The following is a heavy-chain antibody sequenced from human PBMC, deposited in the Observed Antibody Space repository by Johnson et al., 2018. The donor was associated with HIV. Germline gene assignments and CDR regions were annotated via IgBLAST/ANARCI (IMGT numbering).Heavy chain of an antibody. CDR2: ISWNSGRI. D-gene: IGHD3-22*01. CDR1: GFIFDDYA. V-gene: IGHV3-9*01. Sequence: VQLVESGGGLVQPGRSLRLSCAASGFIFDDYAMHWVRQAPGKGLEWVSGISWNSGRIAYADSVKGRFPISRYNAKNSLDLQMNSLRPEDTALYHCAKARGSSGYYDAFDIWGQGTMVTVSS. CDR3: AKARGSSGYYDAFDI. J-gene: IGHJ3*02.